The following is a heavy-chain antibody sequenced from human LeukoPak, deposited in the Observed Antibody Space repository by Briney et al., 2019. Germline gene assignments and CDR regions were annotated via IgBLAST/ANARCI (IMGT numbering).Heavy chain of an antibody. CDR3: ARSSPAYYYGSGSPNWFDP. CDR1: GGSLSSYY. Sequence: SETLSLTCTVSGGSLSSYYWSWIRPPAGRGLEWIGRIYTSGSTNYNPSLKSRVTMSVDTSKNQFSLKLSSVTAADTAVYYCARSSPAYYYGSGSPNWFDPWGQGTLVTVSS. V-gene: IGHV4-4*07. J-gene: IGHJ5*02. CDR2: IYTSGST. D-gene: IGHD3-10*01.